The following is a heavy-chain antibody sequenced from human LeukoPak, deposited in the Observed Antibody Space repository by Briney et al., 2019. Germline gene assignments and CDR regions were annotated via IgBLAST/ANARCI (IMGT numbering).Heavy chain of an antibody. CDR3: ARYHIVVVTAIRPLYYFDY. J-gene: IGHJ4*02. D-gene: IGHD2-21*02. Sequence: ASVKVSCKASGYTFTSYGISWVRQAPGQGLEWMGWISAYNGNTNYAQKLQGRVTMTTDTSTSTAYTELRSLRSDDTAVYYCARYHIVVVTAIRPLYYFDYWGQGTLVTVSS. V-gene: IGHV1-18*01. CDR1: GYTFTSYG. CDR2: ISAYNGNT.